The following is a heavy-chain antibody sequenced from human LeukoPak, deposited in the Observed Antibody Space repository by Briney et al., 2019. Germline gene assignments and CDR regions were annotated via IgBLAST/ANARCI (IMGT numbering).Heavy chain of an antibody. J-gene: IGHJ4*02. CDR1: GFTFSSYG. V-gene: IGHV3-30*18. Sequence: PGRSLRLSCAASGFTFSSYGMHWVRQAPGKGLEWVAVISYDGSNKYYADSVKGRFTISRDNSKNTLYLQMNSLRAEDTAVYYCAKERCSGGSCYYYWGQGTPVTVSS. D-gene: IGHD2-15*01. CDR3: AKERCSGGSCYYY. CDR2: ISYDGSNK.